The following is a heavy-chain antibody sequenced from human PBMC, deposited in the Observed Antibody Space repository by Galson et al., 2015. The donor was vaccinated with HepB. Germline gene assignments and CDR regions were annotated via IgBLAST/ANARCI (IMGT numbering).Heavy chain of an antibody. CDR1: GYTFTRYG. Sequence: SCKASGYTFTRYGISWVRQAPGQGLEWMGWISAYTGNTEYAQNFQGRVTMTTDTSTTTAYVELRSLRSDDTATYYCARDSNRISVAALDYWGQGSLATVSS. CDR2: ISAYTGNT. V-gene: IGHV1-18*04. J-gene: IGHJ4*02. D-gene: IGHD6-19*01. CDR3: ARDSNRISVAALDY.